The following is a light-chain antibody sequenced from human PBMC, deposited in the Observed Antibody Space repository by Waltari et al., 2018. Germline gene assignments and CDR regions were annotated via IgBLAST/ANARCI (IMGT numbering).Light chain of an antibody. V-gene: IGKV3-20*01. J-gene: IGKJ4*01. CDR3: QEDGSSSRAT. CDR1: QSVSNSY. Sequence: EIVLTQSPGTLSLFPGERATLSCRASQSVSNSYLAWYQQTPGQAPRLLIYGASSRATGSPDRFSGSGSGTDFTLTRSRLEPEDFAVYHCQEDGSSSRATFGGGTKVEIK. CDR2: GAS.